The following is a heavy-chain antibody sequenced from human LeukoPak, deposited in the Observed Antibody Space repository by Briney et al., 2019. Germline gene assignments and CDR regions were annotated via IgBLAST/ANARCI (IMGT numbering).Heavy chain of an antibody. J-gene: IGHJ6*02. D-gene: IGHD1-26*01. CDR2: IKQNGSEK. Sequence: GGSVRLSCAASGFLLSSYWLRCVRHAPGKALEWVANIKQNGSEKYYQDSVKGRFTIAGDNTKNSLYLQMNSLIAEDTAVYYCARDQVGPYYYYGMDVWGQGTTVTVSS. CDR3: ARDQVGPYYYYGMDV. CDR1: GFLLSSYW. V-gene: IGHV3-7*01.